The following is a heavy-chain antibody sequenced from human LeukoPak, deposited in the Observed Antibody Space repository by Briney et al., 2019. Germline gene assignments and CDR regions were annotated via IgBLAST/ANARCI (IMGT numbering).Heavy chain of an antibody. D-gene: IGHD1-26*01. CDR3: ARENSGSYREFDY. CDR2: IYYSGST. Sequence: SEALSLTCTVSGGSISSYDWSWIRQPPGKGLEWIGYIYYSGSTNYNPSLKSRVTISVDTSKNQFSLKLSSVTAADTAVFYCARENSGSYREFDYWGQGTLVTVSS. CDR1: GGSISSYD. V-gene: IGHV4-59*12. J-gene: IGHJ4*02.